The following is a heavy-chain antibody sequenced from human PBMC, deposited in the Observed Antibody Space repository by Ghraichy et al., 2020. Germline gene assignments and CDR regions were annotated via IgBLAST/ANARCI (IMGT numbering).Heavy chain of an antibody. CDR1: GFTFSSYA. D-gene: IGHD2-2*01. CDR3: ANGCLGYCSSTSIRDAFDI. Sequence: GESLNISCAASGFTFSSYAMSWVRQAPGKGLEWVSAISGSGGSTYYADSVKGRFTISRDNSKNTLYLQMNSLRAEDTAVYYCANGCLGYCSSTSIRDAFDIWGQGTMVSVSS. CDR2: ISGSGGST. J-gene: IGHJ3*02. V-gene: IGHV3-23*01.